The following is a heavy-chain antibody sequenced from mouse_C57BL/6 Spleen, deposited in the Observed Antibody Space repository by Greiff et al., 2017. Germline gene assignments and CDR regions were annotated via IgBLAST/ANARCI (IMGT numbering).Heavy chain of an antibody. CDR3: TRCGGAQATWAY. V-gene: IGHV1-5*01. CDR1: GYTFTSYW. Sequence: EVQLQQSGTVLARPGASVKMSCKTSGYTFTSYWMHWVKQRPGQGLEWIGAIYPGNSDTSYNQKFKGKAKLTAVTSASTAYMELISLTNEDAAVYDCTRCGGAQATWAYWGQGTLVTVSA. CDR2: IYPGNSDT. J-gene: IGHJ3*01. D-gene: IGHD3-2*02.